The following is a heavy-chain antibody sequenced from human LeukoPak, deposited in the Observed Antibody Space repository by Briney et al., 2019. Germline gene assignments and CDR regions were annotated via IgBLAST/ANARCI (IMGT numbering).Heavy chain of an antibody. J-gene: IGHJ4*02. CDR2: IYYSGST. Sequence: SETLSLTCTVPGGSISSYYWSWIRQPPGKGLEWIGYIYYSGSTNYNPSLKSRVTISVDTSKNQFSLKLSSVTAADTAVYYCARSRPYYGIDYWGQGTLVTVSS. CDR1: GGSISSYY. CDR3: ARSRPYYGIDY. V-gene: IGHV4-59*12. D-gene: IGHD3-10*01.